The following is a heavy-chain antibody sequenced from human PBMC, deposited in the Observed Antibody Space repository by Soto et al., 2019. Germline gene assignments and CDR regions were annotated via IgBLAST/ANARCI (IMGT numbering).Heavy chain of an antibody. CDR1: GFTLNHG. V-gene: IGHV3-33*08. Sequence: QGQLVHSEGGVVQPVGSLRLSCVVSGFTLNHGMHWVRQAPGNGLEWVALRWFDGSEIDDADSVKGRFTISRDNSKDRCYLQMNSQGVEDTDMYYCARYQWDGEFRRFYVWGRWARYTVST. CDR2: RWFDGSEI. CDR3: ARYQWDGEFRRFYV. J-gene: IGHJ3*01. D-gene: IGHD3-10*01.